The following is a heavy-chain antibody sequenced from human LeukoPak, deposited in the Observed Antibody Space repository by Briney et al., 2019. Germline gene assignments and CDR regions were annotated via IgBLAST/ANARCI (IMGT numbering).Heavy chain of an antibody. CDR1: GGSISSYF. Sequence: SETLSLTCTVSGGSISSYFWSWIRQPPGKGLEWIGYIYYSGSTNYNPSLKSRVTISVDTSKNQFSLKLSSVTAADTAVHYCARGGSYDHFDYWGQGTLVTVSS. D-gene: IGHD1-26*01. CDR2: IYYSGST. J-gene: IGHJ4*02. CDR3: ARGGSYDHFDY. V-gene: IGHV4-59*01.